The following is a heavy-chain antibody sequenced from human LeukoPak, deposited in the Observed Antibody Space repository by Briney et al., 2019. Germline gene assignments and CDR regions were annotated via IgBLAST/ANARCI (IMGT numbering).Heavy chain of an antibody. D-gene: IGHD3-10*01. V-gene: IGHV1-69*04. CDR2: IIPILGIA. CDR1: GGTFSSYA. CDR3: ARDTPYYGSGSFLARPADY. J-gene: IGHJ4*02. Sequence: SVKDSCKASGGTFSSYAISWVRQTPGQGLEWMGRIIPILGIANYAQKFQGRVTITADKSTSTAYMELSSLRSEDTAVYYCARDTPYYGSGSFLARPADYWGQGTLVTVSS.